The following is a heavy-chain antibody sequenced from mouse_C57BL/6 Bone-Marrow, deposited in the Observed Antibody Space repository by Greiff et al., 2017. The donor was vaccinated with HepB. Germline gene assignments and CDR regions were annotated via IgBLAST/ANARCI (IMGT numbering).Heavy chain of an antibody. Sequence: QVQLKQSGAELVRPGTSVKMSCKASGYTFTNYWIGWAKQRPGHGLEWIGDIYPGGGYTNYNEKFKGKATLTADKSSSTAYMQFSSLTSEDSAIYYCARSDGYYETYAMDYWGQGTSVTVSS. CDR1: GYTFTNYW. CDR2: IYPGGGYT. D-gene: IGHD2-3*01. J-gene: IGHJ4*01. CDR3: ARSDGYYETYAMDY. V-gene: IGHV1-63*01.